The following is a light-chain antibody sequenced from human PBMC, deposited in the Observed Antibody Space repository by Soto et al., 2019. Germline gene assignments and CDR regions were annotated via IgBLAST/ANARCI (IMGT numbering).Light chain of an antibody. CDR2: DAS. CDR1: QSISSW. CDR3: QQYNSYTALT. Sequence: DIQMTQSPSTLSASVGDRVTITCRASQSISSWLAWYQQKPGKAPKLLIYDASSLESGVPSRLSGSGSWTEFTLTISSLQPDDFATYYCQQYNSYTALTFGGGTKVDIK. V-gene: IGKV1-5*01. J-gene: IGKJ4*01.